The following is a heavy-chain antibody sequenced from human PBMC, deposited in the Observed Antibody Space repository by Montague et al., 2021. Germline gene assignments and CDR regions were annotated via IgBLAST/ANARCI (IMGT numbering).Heavy chain of an antibody. J-gene: IGHJ4*02. CDR3: ARHERQWLRLYPYYFDY. V-gene: IGHV4-39*01. CDR1: GGSISSCSYY. CDR2: INYTGST. D-gene: IGHD5-12*01. Sequence: SETLSLTCTVSGGSISSCSYYWGWIRQPTGKGLEWFGSINYTGSTYYNLSLKSRVTISVDTSKNQLSLKLSSVTAADTAVYYCARHERQWLRLYPYYFDYWGQGTLVTVSS.